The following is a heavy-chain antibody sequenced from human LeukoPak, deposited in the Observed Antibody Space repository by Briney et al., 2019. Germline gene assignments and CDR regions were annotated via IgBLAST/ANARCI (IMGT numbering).Heavy chain of an antibody. CDR3: AKEVVLGETNYYYYGMDV. CDR2: ISGSGARA. V-gene: IGHV3-23*01. CDR1: GFNFRGYA. Sequence: GGSLRLSCAASGFNFRGYAMSWVRQAPGKGLEWVSAISGSGARAHYAESVRGRFTISRDNSQNTLHLQKNSLRAEDTAVYYCAKEVVLGETNYYYYGMDVWGQGTTVTVSS. D-gene: IGHD1-26*01. J-gene: IGHJ6*02.